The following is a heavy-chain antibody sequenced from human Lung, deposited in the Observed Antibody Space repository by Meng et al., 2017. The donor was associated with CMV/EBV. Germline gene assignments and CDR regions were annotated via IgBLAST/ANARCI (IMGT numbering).Heavy chain of an antibody. J-gene: IGHJ6*02. CDR1: GFTFGDYT. Sequence: SLKISCTASGFTFGDYTLSWVRQAPGKGLEWVGFIRSKAFGGATEYGASVKGRFTISRDDSKGIAYLQMNSLKTEDTAVYYCTRDKTIVTSWMSNNYYGMDVWGQGNXVTVSS. D-gene: IGHD4-17*01. CDR3: TRDKTIVTSWMSNNYYGMDV. V-gene: IGHV3-49*04. CDR2: IRSKAFGGAT.